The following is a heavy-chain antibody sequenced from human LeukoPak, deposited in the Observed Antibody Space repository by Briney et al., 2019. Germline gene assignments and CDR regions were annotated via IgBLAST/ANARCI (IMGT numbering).Heavy chain of an antibody. CDR3: ARSRIAAAGAPYGY. D-gene: IGHD6-13*01. CDR1: GGSFSGYY. Sequence: SETLSLTCAVYGGSFSGYYWSWIRQPPGKGLEWIGEINHSVSTNYNPSLKSRVTISVDTSKNQFSLKLSSVTAADTAVYYCARSRIAAAGAPYGYWGQGTLVPVSS. V-gene: IGHV4-34*01. J-gene: IGHJ4*02. CDR2: INHSVST.